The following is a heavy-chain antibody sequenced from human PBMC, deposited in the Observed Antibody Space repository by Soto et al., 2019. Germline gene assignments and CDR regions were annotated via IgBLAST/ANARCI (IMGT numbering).Heavy chain of an antibody. CDR1: GGSISSYY. CDR3: ARRYSSSFDY. CDR2: IYYSGST. J-gene: IGHJ4*02. V-gene: IGHV4-59*08. D-gene: IGHD6-13*01. Sequence: PEETLSLTCTVSGGSISSYYWSWFRQPPGKGLEWIGYIYYSGSTNYNPSLKSRVTISVDTSKNQFSLKLSSVTAADTAVYYCARRYSSSFDYWGQGTLVTVSS.